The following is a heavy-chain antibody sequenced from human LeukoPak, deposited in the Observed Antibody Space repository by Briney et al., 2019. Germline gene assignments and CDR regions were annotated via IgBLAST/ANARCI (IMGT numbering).Heavy chain of an antibody. J-gene: IGHJ6*02. Sequence: SETLSLTCAVYGGSFSGYYWSWIRQPPGKGLEWIGEINHSGSTNYNPSLKSRVTISVDTSKNQFSLKLSSVTAADTAVYYCARGYSRGWPYYYYGMDVWGQGTTVTVSS. V-gene: IGHV4-34*01. D-gene: IGHD6-19*01. CDR2: INHSGST. CDR1: GGSFSGYY. CDR3: ARGYSRGWPYYYYGMDV.